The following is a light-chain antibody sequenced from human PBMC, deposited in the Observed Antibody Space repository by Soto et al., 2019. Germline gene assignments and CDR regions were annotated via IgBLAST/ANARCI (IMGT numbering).Light chain of an antibody. J-gene: IGKJ2*01. CDR1: QSVSSSY. CDR2: AAS. Sequence: EIVLTQSPGTLSLSPGERATLSCRASQSVSSSYLAWYQQKPGQAPRLLIYAASSRATGIPDRFSGSGSGNDFPLTISRLEPEDFAVYYCQQYGSSPPYTFGQGTKLEIK. V-gene: IGKV3-20*01. CDR3: QQYGSSPPYT.